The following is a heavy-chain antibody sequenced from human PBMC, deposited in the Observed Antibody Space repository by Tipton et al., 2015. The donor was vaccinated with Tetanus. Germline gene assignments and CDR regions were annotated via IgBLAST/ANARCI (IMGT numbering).Heavy chain of an antibody. J-gene: IGHJ4*02. D-gene: IGHD1-26*01. CDR3: AREKKEAATDY. V-gene: IGHV3-33*01. Sequence: SLRLSCAASGFIFRESAMHWVRQAPGKGLEWVAFIWYDGSNKYYVDSVKGRFTVSRDNSKNTVNLQMNSLRVEDTAVYYCAREKKEAATDYWGQGTLVSVSS. CDR1: GFIFRESA. CDR2: IWYDGSNK.